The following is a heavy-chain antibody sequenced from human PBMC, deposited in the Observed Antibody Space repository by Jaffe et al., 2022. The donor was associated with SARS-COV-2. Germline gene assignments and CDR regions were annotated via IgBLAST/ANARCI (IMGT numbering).Heavy chain of an antibody. CDR3: AKGPSTTYSTYFFDY. Sequence: EVQLVESGGGLVQPGGSLRLSCAASGFAFSGYAMSWVRQAPGKGLEWVSGISAGGGSTYYADSVKGRFTISRDNSKNTLFLQMSFLRAEDTAIYYCAKGPSTTYSTYFFDYWGQGTLVTVSS. CDR1: GFAFSGYA. J-gene: IGHJ4*02. V-gene: IGHV3-23*04. D-gene: IGHD3-3*01. CDR2: ISAGGGST.